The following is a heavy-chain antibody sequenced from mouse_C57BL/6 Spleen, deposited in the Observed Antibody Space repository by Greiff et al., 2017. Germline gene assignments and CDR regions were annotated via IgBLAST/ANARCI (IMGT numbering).Heavy chain of an antibody. V-gene: IGHV1-69*01. CDR1: GYTFTSYW. Sequence: VQLQQPGAELVMPGASVKLSCKASGYTFTSYWMHWVKQRPGQGLEWIGEIDPSDSYTNYNQKFKGKSTLTVDKSSSTAYMQLSSLTSEDSAVYYCARKDPRYDLFAYWGQGTLVTVSA. D-gene: IGHD2-12*01. CDR3: ARKDPRYDLFAY. J-gene: IGHJ3*01. CDR2: IDPSDSYT.